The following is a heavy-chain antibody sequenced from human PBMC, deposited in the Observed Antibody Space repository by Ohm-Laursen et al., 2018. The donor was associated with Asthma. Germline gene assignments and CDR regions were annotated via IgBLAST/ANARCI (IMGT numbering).Heavy chain of an antibody. V-gene: IGHV4-39*01. Sequence: TLSLTCAVPGGSISGSSYFWGWIRQPPGKGLEWIGGIYYSGNTYYNPSLKSRVTISVDTPKNQFSLKLSSVTAADTAVYYCARQRRDGFAYWGQGTPVTVSS. D-gene: IGHD5-24*01. CDR1: GGSISGSSYF. CDR3: ARQRRDGFAY. J-gene: IGHJ4*02. CDR2: IYYSGNT.